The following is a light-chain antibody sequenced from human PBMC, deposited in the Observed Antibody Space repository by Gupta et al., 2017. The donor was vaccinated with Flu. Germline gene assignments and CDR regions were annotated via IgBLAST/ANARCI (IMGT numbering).Light chain of an antibody. CDR2: SDN. J-gene: IGLJ3*02. V-gene: IGLV1-44*01. CDR3: AAWDDSLNGPV. Sequence: ATISCSGSSSNVGGNSVNWYQQFPGTAPKLLIFSDNQRPSGIPDRISGSKSDTSASLTISGLQSEDEADYYCAAWDDSLNGPVLGGGTKLTVL. CDR1: SSNVGGNS.